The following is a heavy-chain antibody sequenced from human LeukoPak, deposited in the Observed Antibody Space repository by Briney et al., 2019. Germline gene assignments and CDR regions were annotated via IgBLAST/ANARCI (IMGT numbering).Heavy chain of an antibody. J-gene: IGHJ6*04. CDR2: INPNNGAT. D-gene: IGHD6-13*01. Sequence: ASVKVSCKASGYTFTGYYINWVRQAPGQGLEWMGWINPNNGATNYAQKFQGRVTMTRDTSISTAYMELSRLRSDDTAVYYCARRTIAAAGPIPGMDVWGKGTTVTVSS. V-gene: IGHV1-2*02. CDR1: GYTFTGYY. CDR3: ARRTIAAAGPIPGMDV.